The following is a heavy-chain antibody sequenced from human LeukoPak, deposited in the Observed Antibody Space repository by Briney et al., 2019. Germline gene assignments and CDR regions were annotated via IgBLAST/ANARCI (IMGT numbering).Heavy chain of an antibody. Sequence: ASVKVSCKASGYTFTSYGINWVRQATGQGLEWMGWMNPNSGNTGYAQKFQGRVTMTRNTSISTAYMELSSLRSEDTAVYYCARVDIVVVPAARKGSSDVIWFDPWGQGTLVTVSS. CDR3: ARVDIVVVPAARKGSSDVIWFDP. J-gene: IGHJ5*02. CDR1: GYTFTSYG. D-gene: IGHD2-2*03. CDR2: MNPNSGNT. V-gene: IGHV1-8*02.